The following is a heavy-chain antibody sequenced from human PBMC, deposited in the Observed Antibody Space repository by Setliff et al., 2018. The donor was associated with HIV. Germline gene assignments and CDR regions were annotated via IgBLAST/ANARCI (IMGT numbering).Heavy chain of an antibody. CDR3: ARDPTGGAARFDY. D-gene: IGHD6-6*01. J-gene: IGHJ4*02. Sequence: ASVKVSCKASGYTFTSYGLSWVRQAPGQGLEWMGWMNPNSGNAEYAQRFQGRVTLTRNTSISTAYMELSSLKSEDTAVYYCARDPTGGAARFDYWGQGTLVTVSS. CDR2: MNPNSGNA. V-gene: IGHV1-8*01. CDR1: GYTFTSYG.